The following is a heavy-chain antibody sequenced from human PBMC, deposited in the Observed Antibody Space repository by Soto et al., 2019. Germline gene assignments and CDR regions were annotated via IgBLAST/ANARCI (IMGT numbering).Heavy chain of an antibody. CDR3: ARVFTRVRGVPPQGFDP. V-gene: IGHV5-51*01. CDR2: IYPGDSDT. Sequence: GESLKISCKGSGFSFTANWIGWVRRLPGKGLEWMGMIYPGDSDTRYSPSLQGQVTISADKSISTTYLQWSSLKASDSAMYYCARVFTRVRGVPPQGFDPWGQGPLVTVPS. CDR1: GFSFTANW. D-gene: IGHD3-10*01. J-gene: IGHJ5*02.